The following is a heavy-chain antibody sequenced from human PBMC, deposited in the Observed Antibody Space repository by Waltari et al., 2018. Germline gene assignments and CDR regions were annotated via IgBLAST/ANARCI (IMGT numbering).Heavy chain of an antibody. CDR1: GGTFSSYT. J-gene: IGHJ4*02. CDR3: ARLVAAAVYFDY. CDR2: IIPILTIV. Sequence: QVQLVQSGAEVKKPGSSVKVSCKASGGTFSSYTLNWVRQAPGQGLEWMGRIIPILTIVNYAQRFQGRVTITADKSASTAYMELSSLKSEDTAVYYCARLVAAAVYFDYWGQGTLVTVSS. V-gene: IGHV1-69*02. D-gene: IGHD6-13*01.